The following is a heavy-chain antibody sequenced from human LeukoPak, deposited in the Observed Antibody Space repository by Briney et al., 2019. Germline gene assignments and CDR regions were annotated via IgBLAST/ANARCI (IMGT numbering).Heavy chain of an antibody. J-gene: IGHJ4*02. Sequence: ASVKVSCKASGGTFSSYAISWVRQAPGQGLEWMGRIIPILGIANYAQKFQGRVTITADKSTSTAYMELSSLRSEDTAVYYCARDPEDTYEGYWGQGTLVTVSS. V-gene: IGHV1-69*04. CDR2: IIPILGIA. CDR3: ARDPEDTYEGY. CDR1: GGTFSSYA. D-gene: IGHD1-14*01.